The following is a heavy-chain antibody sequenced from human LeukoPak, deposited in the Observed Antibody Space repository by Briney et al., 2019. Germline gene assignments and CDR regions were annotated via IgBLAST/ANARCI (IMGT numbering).Heavy chain of an antibody. J-gene: IGHJ5*02. CDR2: MYLGDSDT. V-gene: IGHV5-51*01. CDR3: AKSTRGPRVHGGNPYNWFDP. Sequence: GESLKISCKGSEYSFTSYWIGWVRQMPGKGLEWMVIMYLGDSDTRYSPSFQGQVTISADKSISTAYLQWSSLKASDTAMYYCAKSTRGPRVHGGNPYNWFDPWGQGTLVTVSS. D-gene: IGHD4-23*01. CDR1: EYSFTSYW.